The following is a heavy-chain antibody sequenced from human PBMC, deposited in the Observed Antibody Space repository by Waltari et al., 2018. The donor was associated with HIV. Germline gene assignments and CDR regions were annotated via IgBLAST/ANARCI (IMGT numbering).Heavy chain of an antibody. CDR1: GFTFSTYS. CDR3: ARDGARQWLVQGGFDY. V-gene: IGHV3-21*01. CDR2: ISRSSRYR. Sequence: EVQLVESGGGLVKPGGSLRLSCAVSGFTFSTYSMRWVRQAPGKGMEWVSSISRSSRYRYSAGSVKGRFTISRENAKNLLFLQMDSLRAEDTGVYYCARDGARQWLVQGGFDYWGQGALVTVSS. D-gene: IGHD6-19*01. J-gene: IGHJ4*02.